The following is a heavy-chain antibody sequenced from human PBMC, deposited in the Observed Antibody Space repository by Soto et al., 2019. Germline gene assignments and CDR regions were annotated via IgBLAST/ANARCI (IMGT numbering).Heavy chain of an antibody. CDR2: IYPGDSDT. V-gene: IGHV5-51*03. CDR3: AKEGPGGGRHFYYAMDV. J-gene: IGHJ6*02. D-gene: IGHD1-26*01. Sequence: GESLKISCKGSGYSFTSYWIGWVRQMPGKGLEWMGIIYPGDSDTRYSPSFQGQVTISADKSISTAYLQWSSLRPEDTGVYYCAKEGPGGGRHFYYAMDVWGQGTTVTVSS. CDR1: GYSFTSYW.